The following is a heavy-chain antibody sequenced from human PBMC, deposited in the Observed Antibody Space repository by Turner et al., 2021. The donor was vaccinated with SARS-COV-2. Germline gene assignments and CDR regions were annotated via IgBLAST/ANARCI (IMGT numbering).Heavy chain of an antibody. D-gene: IGHD3-16*01. CDR1: GFTVSSNY. CDR2: IYSGGST. Sequence: EVQLVESGGGLVQPGGSLRLSCAASGFTVSSNYMSWVRQAPGKGLEWVSVIYSGGSTYYADSVKGRFTISRHNSKNTLYLQINSLRAEDTAVYYCARESWGRDPDYWGQGTLVTVSS. J-gene: IGHJ4*02. V-gene: IGHV3-53*04. CDR3: ARESWGRDPDY.